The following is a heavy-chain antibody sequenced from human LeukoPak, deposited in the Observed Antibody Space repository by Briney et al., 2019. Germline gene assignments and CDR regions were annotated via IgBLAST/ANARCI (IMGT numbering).Heavy chain of an antibody. J-gene: IGHJ4*02. CDR3: TKDQGGNFGPFDY. CDR1: AATLTTSG. D-gene: IGHD4-23*01. V-gene: IGHV3-33*06. Sequence: GGSRRLACPAAAATLTTSGIHWDRQAEGKGREWEAVLFSDGSNEFYSDSVKGRFTISRDTAKNMVYLQMSSLRAEDTGVYYCTKDQGGNFGPFDYWGQGTLVAVSS. CDR2: LFSDGSNE.